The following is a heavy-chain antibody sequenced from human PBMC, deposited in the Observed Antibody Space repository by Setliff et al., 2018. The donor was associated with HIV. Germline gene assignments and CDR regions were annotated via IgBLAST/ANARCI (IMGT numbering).Heavy chain of an antibody. CDR2: VNHRGIT. D-gene: IGHD1-26*01. V-gene: IGHV4-34*01. J-gene: IGHJ4*02. CDR1: GGSSSGYY. Sequence: SETLSLTCAVYGGSSSGYYWSWIRQPPGKGLEWIGEVNHRGITNYNPSLKSRVTISVDTSKNQFSLKLSSVTAADTAVYYCARVRGALYYFDYWGQGTLVTV. CDR3: ARVRGALYYFDY.